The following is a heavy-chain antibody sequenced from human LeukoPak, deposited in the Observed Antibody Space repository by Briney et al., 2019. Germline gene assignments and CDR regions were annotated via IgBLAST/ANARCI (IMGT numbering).Heavy chain of an antibody. V-gene: IGHV4-59*08. D-gene: IGHD4-17*01. CDR2: IYYSGST. Sequence: PSETLSLTCTVSGVSISSYYWSWIRQPPGKGLEWIGYIYYSGSTNYNPSLKSRVTISVDTSKNQFSLKLSSVTAADTAVYYCARLDYSDPHFDYWGQGTLVTVSS. CDR1: GVSISSYY. J-gene: IGHJ4*02. CDR3: ARLDYSDPHFDY.